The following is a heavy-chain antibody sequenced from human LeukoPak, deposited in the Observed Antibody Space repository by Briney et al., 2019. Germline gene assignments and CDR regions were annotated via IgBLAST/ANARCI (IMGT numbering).Heavy chain of an antibody. CDR3: ASRVGGSGY. D-gene: IGHD2-15*01. V-gene: IGHV4-34*01. CDR1: GGSFSGYY. J-gene: IGHJ4*02. CDR2: INHSGST. Sequence: ETLSLTCAVYGGSFSGYYWSWIRQPPGKGLEWIGEINHSGSTNYNPSLKSRVTISVDTSKNQFSLKLSSVTAADTAVYYCASRVGGSGYWGQGTLVTVSS.